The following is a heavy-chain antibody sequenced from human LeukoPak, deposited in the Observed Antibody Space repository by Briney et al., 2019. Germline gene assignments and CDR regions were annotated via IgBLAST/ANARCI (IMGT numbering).Heavy chain of an antibody. CDR3: AKKVGGVYAFDI. V-gene: IGHV3-23*01. J-gene: IGHJ3*02. CDR1: GFIFSSYA. CDR2: ISGLGDTT. Sequence: PGGSLRLSCAASGFIFSSYAMNWVRQAPGKGLEWVSGISGLGDTTYYADSVKGRFTISRGNSKNTLYLQTNSMRAEDTAVYYCAKKVGGVYAFDIWGQGTMVTVSS. D-gene: IGHD3-16*01.